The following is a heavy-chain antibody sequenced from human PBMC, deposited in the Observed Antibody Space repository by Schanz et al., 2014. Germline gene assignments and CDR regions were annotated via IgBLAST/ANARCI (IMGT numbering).Heavy chain of an antibody. D-gene: IGHD2-15*01. CDR3: GIEY. Sequence: QVQLVQSGSEVKKPGASVKVSCKASGYTFPSYGISWVRQAPGQGLEWMGWINTYNGDTAYAQNMQGRVSMTPETAASTAYYCARAGYCRDSGCYSLGIEYWGQGTLVTVSS. CDR2: INTYNGDT. CDR1: GYTFPSYG. J-gene: IGHJ4*02. V-gene: IGHV1-18*04.